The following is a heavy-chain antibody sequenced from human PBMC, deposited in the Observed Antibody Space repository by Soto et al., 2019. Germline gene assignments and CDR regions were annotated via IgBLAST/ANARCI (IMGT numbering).Heavy chain of an antibody. V-gene: IGHV1-18*01. CDR3: ARDLAEAGQFDY. CDR1: GYTFTSYA. D-gene: IGHD6-13*01. J-gene: IGHJ4*02. CDR2: ISAYNGNT. Sequence: QVQLVQSGAEVKKPGASVKVSCKTSGYTFTSYAISWVPQAPGQGLEWMGRISAYNGNTHYAQKLQGRVTITTDTSTSTAYMELRALRSDATAVYYCARDLAEAGQFDYCGQGTLVTVSS.